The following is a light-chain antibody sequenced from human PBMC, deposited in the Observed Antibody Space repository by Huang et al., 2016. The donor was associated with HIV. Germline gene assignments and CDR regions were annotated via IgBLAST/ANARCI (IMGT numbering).Light chain of an antibody. CDR1: QSVSSD. CDR2: GAS. V-gene: IGKV3-15*01. Sequence: EIVMTQSPATLSASPGERATLSCRASQSVSSDLAWYQQQPGQAPRLLIYGASTRATGIPARCSGSGSGTEFTLTISSLQSEDFAVYYCQQNNNWPPLFTFGPGTKVDIK. CDR3: QQNNNWPPLFT. J-gene: IGKJ3*01.